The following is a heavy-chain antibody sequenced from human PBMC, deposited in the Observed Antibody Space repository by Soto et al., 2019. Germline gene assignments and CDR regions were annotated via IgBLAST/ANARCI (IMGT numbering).Heavy chain of an antibody. CDR2: ISSSGSTI. Sequence: QVQLVESGGGLVKPGGSLRLSCAASGFTFSDYYMSWIRQAPGKGLEWVSYISSSGSTIYYADSVKGRFTISRDNAKNSLYLQMNSRRAGDTSVYYCARIRYFDWSIDYWGQGTLVTVSS. J-gene: IGHJ4*02. D-gene: IGHD3-9*01. CDR1: GFTFSDYY. CDR3: ARIRYFDWSIDY. V-gene: IGHV3-11*01.